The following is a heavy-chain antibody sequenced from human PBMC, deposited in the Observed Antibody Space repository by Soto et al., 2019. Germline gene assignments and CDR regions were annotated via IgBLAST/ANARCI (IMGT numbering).Heavy chain of an antibody. J-gene: IGHJ5*02. Sequence: SETLSLTCTVSGGSVSSGSYYWSWIRQPPGKGLEWIGYIYYSGSTNYNPSLKSRVTISVDTSKNQFSLKLSSVTAADTAVYYCARGEGLTGNWFDPWGQGTLVTVSS. D-gene: IGHD3-9*01. V-gene: IGHV4-61*01. CDR2: IYYSGST. CDR1: GGSVSSGSYY. CDR3: ARGEGLTGNWFDP.